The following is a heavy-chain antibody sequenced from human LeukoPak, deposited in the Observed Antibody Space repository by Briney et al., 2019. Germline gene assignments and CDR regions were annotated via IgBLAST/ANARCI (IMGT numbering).Heavy chain of an antibody. V-gene: IGHV4-59*01. CDR3: ARHRYYGSGDWFDP. CDR1: GGSISSYY. Sequence: PSGTLSLTCTVSGGSISSYYWSWIRQPPGKGLEWIGYIYYSGSTNYNPSLKSRVTISVDTSKNQFSLKLSSVTAADTAVYYCARHRYYGSGDWFDPWGQGTLVTVSS. D-gene: IGHD3-10*01. CDR2: IYYSGST. J-gene: IGHJ5*02.